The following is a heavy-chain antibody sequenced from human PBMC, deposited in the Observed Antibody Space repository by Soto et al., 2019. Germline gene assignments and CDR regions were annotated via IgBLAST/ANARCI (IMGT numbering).Heavy chain of an antibody. CDR1: GYTFTSYD. J-gene: IGHJ6*02. D-gene: IGHD4-17*01. CDR2: INPSGGST. Sequence: ASVKVSCKASGYTFTSYDMHWVRQAPGQGLEWMGIINPSGGSTSYAQKFQGRVTMTRDTSTSTVYMELSSLRSEDTAVYYCARATLHDYGGNSEGSYYYYGMDVWGQGTTVTVSS. CDR3: ARATLHDYGGNSEGSYYYYGMDV. V-gene: IGHV1-46*01.